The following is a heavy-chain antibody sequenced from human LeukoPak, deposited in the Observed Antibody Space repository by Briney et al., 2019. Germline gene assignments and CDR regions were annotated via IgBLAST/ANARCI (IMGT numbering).Heavy chain of an antibody. J-gene: IGHJ5*02. D-gene: IGHD2/OR15-2a*01. CDR2: INGRGDNT. V-gene: IGHV3-23*01. CDR1: GVIISGYA. CDR3: AKDRVSPGFNWFDL. Sequence: GSLKLSFATAGVIISGYAMSWVRQAPGKGLEWVSAINGRGDNTYYSDFVKGRFTISRDNSKSTVYLQMNSLRTEDTAVYYCAKDRVSPGFNWFDLWGQGTLVTVSS.